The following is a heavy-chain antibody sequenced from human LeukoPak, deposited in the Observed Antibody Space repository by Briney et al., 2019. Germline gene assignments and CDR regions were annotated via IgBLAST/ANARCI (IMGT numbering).Heavy chain of an antibody. J-gene: IGHJ4*02. V-gene: IGHV1-2*02. CDR1: GYTFSGTGWY. CDR3: ARDGPAQMVDFDY. CDR2: IYPNNGAT. D-gene: IGHD3-10*01. Sequence: SVKVSCKASGYTFSGTGWYLYWLRQAPGQGLECMGWIYPNNGATAYAQKFQGRVAMTRDMSITTAYMELSRLRPDDTAVYYCARDGPAQMVDFDYWGQGTLVTVSS.